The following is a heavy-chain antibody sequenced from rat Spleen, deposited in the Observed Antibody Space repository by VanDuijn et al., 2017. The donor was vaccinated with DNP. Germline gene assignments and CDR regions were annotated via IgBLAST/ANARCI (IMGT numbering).Heavy chain of an antibody. CDR1: GFTFSNYY. CDR2: ISSGGGNT. D-gene: IGHD1-2*01. CDR3: ARHEDYSSYIYGFAY. V-gene: IGHV5-25*01. J-gene: IGHJ3*01. Sequence: EVQLVESGGGLVQPGRSLKLSCAASGFTFSNYYMAWVRQVPTKGLEWVASISSGGGNTYYRDSLKGRFTISRDNAKSTLYLQMDSLRSEDTATYYCARHEDYSSYIYGFAYWGQGTLVTVSS.